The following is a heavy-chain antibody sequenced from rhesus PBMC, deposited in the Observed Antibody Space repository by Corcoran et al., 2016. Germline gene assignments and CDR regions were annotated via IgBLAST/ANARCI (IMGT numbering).Heavy chain of an antibody. CDR3: ARGYSSWSGFDY. D-gene: IGHD6-13*01. Sequence: QVQLVQAGAEGKKPGLSGKVSCQASGSTFTDYSMHWLRLAPPQGLEWMGWINPYNGNAKYAQKFQGRVTMTRDTSTSTAYMELSSLRSEDTAVYYCARGYSSWSGFDYWGQGVLVTVSS. V-gene: IGHV1S2*01. J-gene: IGHJ4*01. CDR2: INPYNGNA. CDR1: GSTFTDYS.